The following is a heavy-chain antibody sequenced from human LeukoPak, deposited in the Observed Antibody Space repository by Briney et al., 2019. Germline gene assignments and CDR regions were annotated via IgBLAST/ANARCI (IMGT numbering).Heavy chain of an antibody. D-gene: IGHD4-17*01. CDR1: GFTFDDYA. Sequence: GGSLRLSCVASGFTFDDYAMHWVRQAPGKGLEWVSGISWNSGSIGYADSVKGRFTISRDNAKNSLYLQMNSLRGEDTALYYCARTVMGATAADYWGQGTLVTVSS. J-gene: IGHJ4*02. CDR2: ISWNSGSI. CDR3: ARTVMGATAADY. V-gene: IGHV3-9*01.